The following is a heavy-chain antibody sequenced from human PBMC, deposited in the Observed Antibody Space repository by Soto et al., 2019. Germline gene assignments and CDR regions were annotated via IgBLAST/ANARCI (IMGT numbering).Heavy chain of an antibody. V-gene: IGHV3-9*01. Sequence: EVQLVESGGGLVQPGRSLRLSCAASGFTFDDCAMHWVRQSPGKGLEWVSGISCNSGSIGYADSVKGLFSISRDNSQNSLCLEMHSLRSEDSDLYFCAKGLYTVAATPLGFWGQGTLVTVSS. CDR3: AKGLYTVAATPLGF. D-gene: IGHD2-15*01. CDR1: GFTFDDCA. CDR2: ISCNSGSI. J-gene: IGHJ4*02.